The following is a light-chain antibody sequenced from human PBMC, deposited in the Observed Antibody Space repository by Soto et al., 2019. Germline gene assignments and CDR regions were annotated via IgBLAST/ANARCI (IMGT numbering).Light chain of an antibody. CDR1: QSVSKN. CDR3: QQRSVWPLT. V-gene: IGKV3-11*01. Sequence: EIVMTQSPATLSVSPGERGTLSCRASQSVSKNLAWFQHKPGQAPRLLIYDASNRAPGIPARFSGSGSGTDFTLTISSLESEDFAVYYCQQRSVWPLTFGGGTKVEIK. J-gene: IGKJ4*01. CDR2: DAS.